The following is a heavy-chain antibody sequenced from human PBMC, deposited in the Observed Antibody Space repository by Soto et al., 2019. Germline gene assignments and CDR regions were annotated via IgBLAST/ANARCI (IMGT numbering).Heavy chain of an antibody. CDR2: ISNTNAYT. D-gene: IGHD6-13*01. CDR3: ARSMRQGSNRPDY. J-gene: IGHJ4*02. Sequence: GGSLRLSCEASGFTFNDHYMSWIRQAPGKGLEWISYISNTNAYTIYADSVRGRFTISRDNAKNSLYLLMTSLRVEDTAVYYCARSMRQGSNRPDYWGQGTLVTVSS. CDR1: GFTFNDHY. V-gene: IGHV3-11*06.